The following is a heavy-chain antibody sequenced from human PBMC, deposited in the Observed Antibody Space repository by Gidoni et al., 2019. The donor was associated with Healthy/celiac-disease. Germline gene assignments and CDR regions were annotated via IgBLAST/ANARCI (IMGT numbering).Heavy chain of an antibody. Sequence: QITLKESGPTLVKPTQTLTLTCTFSGFSLSTSGVGVGWIRQPPGKALEWLALIYWDDDKRYSPSLKSRLTITKDTSKNQVVLTMTNMDPVDTATYYCAHRFPSLPSSLYYYYDSSGTPFAFDIWGQGTMVTVSS. V-gene: IGHV2-5*02. CDR3: AHRFPSLPSSLYYYYDSSGTPFAFDI. D-gene: IGHD3-22*01. CDR2: IYWDDDK. CDR1: GFSLSTSGVG. J-gene: IGHJ3*02.